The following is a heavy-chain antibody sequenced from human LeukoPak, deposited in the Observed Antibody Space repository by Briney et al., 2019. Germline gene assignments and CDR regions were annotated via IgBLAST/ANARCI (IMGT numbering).Heavy chain of an antibody. CDR3: ARHEAAYTFDY. CDR2: IYYSGST. CDR1: GGSISSYY. D-gene: IGHD3-16*01. Sequence: SETLSLTCTVSGGSISSYYWSWIRQPPGKGLEWIGYIYYSGSTNYNPSLKSRVTISVDTSKNQFSLKLGSVTAADTAVYYCARHEAAYTFDYWGQGTLVTVSS. J-gene: IGHJ4*02. V-gene: IGHV4-59*08.